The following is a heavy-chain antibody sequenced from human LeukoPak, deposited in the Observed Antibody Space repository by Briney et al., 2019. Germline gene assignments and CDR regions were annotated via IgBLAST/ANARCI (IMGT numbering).Heavy chain of an antibody. CDR1: GFTFSSYS. Sequence: GGSLRLSCAASGFTFSSYSMNWVRQAPGKGLEWVSSISSSSYIYYADSVKGRFTISRDNAKNSLYLQMNSLRAEDTAVYYCAKEETTNCSSTSCYFAYWGQGTLVTVSS. J-gene: IGHJ4*02. CDR2: ISSSSYI. V-gene: IGHV3-21*04. CDR3: AKEETTNCSSTSCYFAY. D-gene: IGHD2-2*01.